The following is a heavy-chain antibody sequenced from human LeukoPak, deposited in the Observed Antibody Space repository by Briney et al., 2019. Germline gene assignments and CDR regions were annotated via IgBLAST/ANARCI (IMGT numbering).Heavy chain of an antibody. CDR1: GFTFSSYG. CDR3: AREYYYDMRALDY. J-gene: IGHJ4*02. CDR2: IWYDGSNK. Sequence: GGSLRLSCAASGFTFSSYGMHWDRQAPGKGLEWVAVIWYDGSNKYYADSVKGRFTISRDNSKNTLYLQMNSLRAEDTAVYYCAREYYYDMRALDYWGQGTLVTVSS. V-gene: IGHV3-33*01. D-gene: IGHD3-22*01.